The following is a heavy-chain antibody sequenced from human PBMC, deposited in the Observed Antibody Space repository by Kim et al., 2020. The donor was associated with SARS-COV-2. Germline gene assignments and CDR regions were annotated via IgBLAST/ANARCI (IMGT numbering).Heavy chain of an antibody. CDR3: ERPYRGGYFDN. CDR2: R. V-gene: IGHV3-7*01. D-gene: IGHD3-16*01. J-gene: IGHJ3*02. Sequence: RSYVNSVRGRFTNSRDNAKNSLSLQVDSLRAEDTALYFCERPYRGGYFDNWGQGTMVTVSS.